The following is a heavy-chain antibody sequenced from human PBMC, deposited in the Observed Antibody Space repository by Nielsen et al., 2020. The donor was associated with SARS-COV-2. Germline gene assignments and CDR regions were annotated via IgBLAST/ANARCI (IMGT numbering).Heavy chain of an antibody. CDR3: AKGTVPQQLESFRLFYGMGV. CDR1: GFTFSSYG. CDR2: ISYDGSNK. V-gene: IGHV3-30*18. J-gene: IGHJ6*02. Sequence: GESLKISCAASGFTFSSYGMHWVRQAPGKGLEWVAVISYDGSNKYYADSVKGRFTIPRDNSKNTLYLQMNSLRAEDTAVYYCAKGTVPQQLESFRLFYGMGVWGQGTTVTVSS. D-gene: IGHD6-13*01.